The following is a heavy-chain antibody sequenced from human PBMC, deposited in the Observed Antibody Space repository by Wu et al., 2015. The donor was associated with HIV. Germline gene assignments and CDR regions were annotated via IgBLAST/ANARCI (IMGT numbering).Heavy chain of an antibody. Sequence: QVQLVQSGAEVKKPGASVKVSCKASGYTFTSYGISWVRQAPGQGLEWMGWISDYNGNTNYEQKLQGRVTMTTDTSTSTAYTELRSLRYDDTAVYYCAVISSSWDYWGQGTLVTVSS. CDR1: GYTFTSYG. CDR3: AVISSSWDY. D-gene: IGHD6-13*01. J-gene: IGHJ4*02. CDR2: ISDYNGNT. V-gene: IGHV1-18*01.